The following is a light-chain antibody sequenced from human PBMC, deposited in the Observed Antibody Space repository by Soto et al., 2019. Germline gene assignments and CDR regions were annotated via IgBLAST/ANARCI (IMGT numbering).Light chain of an antibody. CDR1: QRIATY. Sequence: DIQLTQSPSTLSASLGDRVTITCRASQRIATYLNWYQHKPGKAPKLLIYAASSLQSGVPSRFRGSGSGTDFTLTISSLQPEDFATYFCQQSYRSPHTFGQGTKVDIK. V-gene: IGKV1-39*01. J-gene: IGKJ1*01. CDR2: AAS. CDR3: QQSYRSPHT.